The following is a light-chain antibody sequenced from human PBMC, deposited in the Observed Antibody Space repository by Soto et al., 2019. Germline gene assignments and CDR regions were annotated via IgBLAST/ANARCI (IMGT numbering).Light chain of an antibody. CDR1: QSFIID. CDR2: GAS. V-gene: IGKV3-15*01. J-gene: IGKJ1*01. Sequence: EIVMTQSPATLSVSPGERATLSCRASQSFIIDLAWYQQTPGQAPRLLIYGASTRATGIPVRFSGSASGTEFTLTISSLQSEDFTVYYCQQYNKWPLTFGQGTKVDI. CDR3: QQYNKWPLT.